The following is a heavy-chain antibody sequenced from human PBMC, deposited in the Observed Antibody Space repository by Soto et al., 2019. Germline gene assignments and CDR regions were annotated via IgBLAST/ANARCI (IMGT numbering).Heavy chain of an antibody. Sequence: SETLSLTCAVSGGSISSGGYSWSWIRQPPGKGLEWIGYIYHSGSTYYNPSLKSRVTISVDTSTNQFSLKLSSVTAADTAVYYCARMTIVVVPAAIHNWFDPWGQGTLVTVSS. V-gene: IGHV4-30-2*01. CDR1: GGSISSGGYS. J-gene: IGHJ5*02. D-gene: IGHD2-2*02. CDR2: IYHSGST. CDR3: ARMTIVVVPAAIHNWFDP.